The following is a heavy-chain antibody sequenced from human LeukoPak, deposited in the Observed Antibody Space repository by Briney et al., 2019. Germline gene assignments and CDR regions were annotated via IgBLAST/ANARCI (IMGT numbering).Heavy chain of an antibody. CDR2: FDPEDGET. CDR3: ATDTETRLALDY. V-gene: IGHV1-24*01. CDR1: GYTLTELS. D-gene: IGHD4-17*01. Sequence: ASVKVSCKVSGYTLTELSMHWVRQAPGKGLEWMGGFDPEDGETTYAQNLQGRVTMTEDTSTDIAYLELSSLRSEDTAVYYRATDTETRLALDYWGQGTLVTVSS. J-gene: IGHJ4*02.